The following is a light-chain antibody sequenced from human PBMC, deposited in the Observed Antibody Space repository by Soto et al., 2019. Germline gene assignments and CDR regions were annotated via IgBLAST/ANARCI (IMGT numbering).Light chain of an antibody. CDR2: DAS. Sequence: DIQVTQSPSSLSASVGDRVTITCRASRGINNYLAWYQQKPGKVPKLLIYDASSLQSGVPSRFGGSRSGTDFTLSISSLQPEDVGTYYCQNYDGAPLTFGGGTKVEIK. V-gene: IGKV1-27*01. J-gene: IGKJ4*01. CDR3: QNYDGAPLT. CDR1: RGINNY.